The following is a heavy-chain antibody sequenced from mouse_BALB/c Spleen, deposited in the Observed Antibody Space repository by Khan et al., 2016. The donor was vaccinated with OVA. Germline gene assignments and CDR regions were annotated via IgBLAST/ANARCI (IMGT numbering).Heavy chain of an antibody. CDR3: ARMARK. CDR2: IDPANGYT. Sequence: VQLQQPGAELVKPGASVKLSCTSSGFNIKDTYMHWVKQRPEQGLEWIGRIDPANGYTKYDPNFQGKATITADTSSNTAYLQLISLTSEDTAVYYCARMARKWGQGTTLTVSS. CDR1: GFNIKDTY. V-gene: IGHV14-3*02. J-gene: IGHJ2*01.